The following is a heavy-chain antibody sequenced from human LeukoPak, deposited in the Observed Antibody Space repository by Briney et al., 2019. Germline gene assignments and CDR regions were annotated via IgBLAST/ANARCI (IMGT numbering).Heavy chain of an antibody. CDR1: GFTLTSYA. CDR3: AKDQGIVGATIDC. J-gene: IGHJ4*02. V-gene: IGHV3-30*18. CDR2: ISYDGSNK. D-gene: IGHD1-26*01. Sequence: GSLRLSCSASGFTLTSYAMNWVRQAPGKGLEWVAVISYDGSNKYYADSVKGRFTISRDNSKNTLYLQMNSLRAEDTAVYYCAKDQGIVGATIDCWGQGTLVTVSS.